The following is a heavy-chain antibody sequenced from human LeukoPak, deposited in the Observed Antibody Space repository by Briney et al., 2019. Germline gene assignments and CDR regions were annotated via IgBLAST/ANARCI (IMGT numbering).Heavy chain of an antibody. CDR2: INPTSGGT. CDR3: ARDKELLAVVAHDAFDI. V-gene: IGHV1-2*02. D-gene: IGHD3-3*02. Sequence: ASVKVSCKASGYTFTAYYMHWVRQAPGQGLEWMGWINPTSGGTNYAQRLQGRVTMTTDTSTSAAYMELRSLRSDDTAVYYCARDKELLAVVAHDAFDIWGQGTMVTVSS. J-gene: IGHJ3*02. CDR1: GYTFTAYY.